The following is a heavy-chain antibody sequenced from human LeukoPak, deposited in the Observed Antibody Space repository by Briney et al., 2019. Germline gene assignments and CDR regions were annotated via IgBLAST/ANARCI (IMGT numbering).Heavy chain of an antibody. V-gene: IGHV1-46*01. CDR3: ATVPRVGAPQSDAFDI. D-gene: IGHD1-26*01. CDR1: GYTFTSYY. J-gene: IGHJ3*02. Sequence: ASVKVSCKASGYTFTSYYMHWVRQAPGQGLEWMGIINPSGGSTSYAQKFQGRVTMTEDTSTDTAYMELSSLRSEDTAVYYCATVPRVGAPQSDAFDIWGQGTMVTVSS. CDR2: INPSGGST.